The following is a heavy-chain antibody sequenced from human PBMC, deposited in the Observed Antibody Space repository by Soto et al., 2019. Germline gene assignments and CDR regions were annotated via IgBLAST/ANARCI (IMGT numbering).Heavy chain of an antibody. J-gene: IGHJ4*02. CDR2: ISPMFGAA. V-gene: IGHV1-69*19. CDR3: AREVQVHTPAFVY. D-gene: IGHD3-10*01. Sequence: QAQLVQSEADVKKPGASVKVSCKASGYSFTDHYMHWVRQAPGQGLEWMGDISPMFGAANYAPKFQGRVTITADESTGTSYMQLSSLTSEDTALYFCAREVQVHTPAFVYWGQGTLVTVSS. CDR1: GYSFTDHY.